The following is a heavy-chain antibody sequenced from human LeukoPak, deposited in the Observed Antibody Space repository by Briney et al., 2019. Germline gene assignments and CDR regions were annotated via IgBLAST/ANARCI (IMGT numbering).Heavy chain of an antibody. CDR1: GGSFSGYY. CDR2: INHSGST. J-gene: IGHJ6*03. CDR3: ARDPGYSSSWYSRYYYYYMDV. D-gene: IGHD6-13*01. V-gene: IGHV4-34*01. Sequence: SETLSLTCAVYGGSFSGYYWSWIRQPPGKGLEWIGEINHSGSTNYNPSLKSRVTISVDTSKNQFSLKLSSVTAADTAVYYCARDPGYSSSWYSRYYYYYMDVWGKGTTVTVSS.